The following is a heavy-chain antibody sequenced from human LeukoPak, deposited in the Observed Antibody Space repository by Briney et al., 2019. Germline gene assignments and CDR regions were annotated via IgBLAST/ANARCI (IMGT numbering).Heavy chain of an antibody. V-gene: IGHV3-48*04. CDR3: AKVLVT. J-gene: IGHJ5*02. CDR1: GSTFSSYN. CDR2: ISSGSGTI. Sequence: GGSLRLSCAASGSTFSSYNINWVRQAPGKGLEWVSYISSGSGTIYYADSVKGRFTISRDNSKNSLYLQMNSLRTEDTALYYCAKVLVTWGQGTLVTVSS. D-gene: IGHD2-21*01.